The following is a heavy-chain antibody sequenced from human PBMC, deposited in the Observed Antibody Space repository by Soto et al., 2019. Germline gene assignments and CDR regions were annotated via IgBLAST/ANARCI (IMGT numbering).Heavy chain of an antibody. V-gene: IGHV3-23*01. J-gene: IGHJ4*02. CDR1: GFTFSTYA. Sequence: PXGSLRLSCAASGFTFSTYAMSWVRQSPGKGLEWVSTITSSGTSTYYADSVKGRFTISRDNSKITLSVQMNSLRAEDTAIYYCVRVRVAGTAYFDYWGQGTPVTVSS. CDR3: VRVRVAGTAYFDY. D-gene: IGHD1-7*01. CDR2: ITSSGTST.